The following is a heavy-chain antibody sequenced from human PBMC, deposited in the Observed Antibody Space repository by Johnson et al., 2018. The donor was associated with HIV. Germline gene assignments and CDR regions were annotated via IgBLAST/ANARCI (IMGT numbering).Heavy chain of an antibody. D-gene: IGHD3-10*02. CDR2: IRSNGNNK. CDR1: GFTFSTYA. V-gene: IGHV3-30*02. Sequence: QVQLVESGGGVVQTGGSLRLSCAASGFTFSTYAMHWVRQAPGKGLECVAFIRSNGNNKEYADSVKGRFTISRDNSKNTVYLQMNSLRNEDTSVYFCAKDTYVPLDAFDVWGQGTMVTVSS. J-gene: IGHJ3*01. CDR3: AKDTYVPLDAFDV.